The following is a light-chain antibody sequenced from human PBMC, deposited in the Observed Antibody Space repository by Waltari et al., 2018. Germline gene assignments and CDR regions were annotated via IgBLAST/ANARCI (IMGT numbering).Light chain of an antibody. V-gene: IGLV2-23*02. J-gene: IGLJ2*01. CDR1: NSDVGHYNL. CDR2: EVN. CDR3: CSYAGSTTWL. Sequence: QSALTQPASVSGSPGQSITISCTGSNSDVGHYNLVSWYQQHPSKAPKLLLYEVNQRPSGVSSRFSGSKSRITASLTISGLQAEDEADFYCCSYAGSTTWLFGGGTRLTVL.